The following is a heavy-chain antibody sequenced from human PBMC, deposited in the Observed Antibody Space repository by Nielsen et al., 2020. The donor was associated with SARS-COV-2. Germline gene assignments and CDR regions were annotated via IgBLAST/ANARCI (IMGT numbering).Heavy chain of an antibody. CDR2: ITMSGRYM. V-gene: IGHV3-21*01. CDR3: ARDQDGGAATSNWYFDL. Sequence: GGSLRLSCATSGLSFTSYTMNWVRQAPGKGLEWVSSITMSGRYMYYADSLRGRFTVSRDNAENSLFLQMSSLRDEDTAVYYCARDQDGGAATSNWYFDLWGRGTLVIVSS. J-gene: IGHJ2*01. CDR1: GLSFTSYT. D-gene: IGHD6-25*01.